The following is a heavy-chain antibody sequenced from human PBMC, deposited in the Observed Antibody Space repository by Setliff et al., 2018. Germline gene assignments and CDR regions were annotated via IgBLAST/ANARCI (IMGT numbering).Heavy chain of an antibody. Sequence: RSGGSLRLSCAASGFTFEKHGMNWVRQVPGKGLEWVSTINWDGKTTAYADSVKGRFTISRDNAKRFLYLHMNSLRDEDTALYHCTRFGDRNDIGIWGQGTMVTVS. CDR2: INWDGKTT. V-gene: IGHV3-20*01. CDR1: GFTFEKHG. J-gene: IGHJ3*02. D-gene: IGHD5-12*01. CDR3: TRFGDRNDIGI.